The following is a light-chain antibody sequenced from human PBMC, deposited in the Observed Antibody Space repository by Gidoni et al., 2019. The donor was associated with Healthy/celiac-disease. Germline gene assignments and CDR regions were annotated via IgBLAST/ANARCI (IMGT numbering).Light chain of an antibody. CDR3: QQSYSTPPRT. Sequence: DIQMTQSPSSLSASVGDRVTITGRASQSISSYLNWYQQKPGKAPKLLIYAASSLQSGVPSRFSGSGSGTDFTLTISSLQPEDFATYYCQQSYSTPPRTFXXXTKLEIK. J-gene: IGKJ2*01. V-gene: IGKV1-39*01. CDR2: AAS. CDR1: QSISSY.